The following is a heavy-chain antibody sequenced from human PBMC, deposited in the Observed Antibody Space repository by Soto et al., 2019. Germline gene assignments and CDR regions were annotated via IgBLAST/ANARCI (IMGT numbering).Heavy chain of an antibody. CDR2: ISSGSTCM. Sequence: EVQLVDSGGGLVKPGGSLRLSCVASGFIFNTNSMNWVRQAPGKGLEWVSSISSGSTCMYYADSVKGRFTISRDNAKNSLHLKMNSLGVEDTAGYYCARDRNHGGYWGQGTLVTVSS. V-gene: IGHV3-21*02. CDR1: GFIFNTNS. J-gene: IGHJ4*02. CDR3: ARDRNHGGY.